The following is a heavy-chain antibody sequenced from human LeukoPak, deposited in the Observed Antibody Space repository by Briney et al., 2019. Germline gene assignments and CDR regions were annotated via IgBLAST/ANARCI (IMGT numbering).Heavy chain of an antibody. Sequence: GALRLSCAASGFTFSNYAMNWVRQAPGKGLEWVANIKQDGSEKYYVDSVRGRLAISRDNAENSLFLQMNRLRVEDTAVYYCTRDFGRSSYYFDFWGQGTLVTVSS. CDR2: IKQDGSEK. D-gene: IGHD3-3*01. CDR3: TRDFGRSSYYFDF. V-gene: IGHV3-7*01. CDR1: GFTFSNYA. J-gene: IGHJ4*02.